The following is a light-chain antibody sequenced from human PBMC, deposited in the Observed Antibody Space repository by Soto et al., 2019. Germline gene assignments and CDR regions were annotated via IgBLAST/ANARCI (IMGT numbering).Light chain of an antibody. CDR1: QSVSSSY. CDR3: QQYGSSPTWT. V-gene: IGKV3-20*01. Sequence: IVLKQSPGTLSLSPGERATLSCRAIQSVSSSYLAWYQQKPGQAPRLLIYGASSRATGIPDRFSGSGSGTDITLTISRLEPEDFAVYYCQQYGSSPTWTFGQGTKVDIK. CDR2: GAS. J-gene: IGKJ1*01.